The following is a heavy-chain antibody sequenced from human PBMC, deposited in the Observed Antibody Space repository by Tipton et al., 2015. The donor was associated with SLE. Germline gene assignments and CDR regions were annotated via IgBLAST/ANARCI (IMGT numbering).Heavy chain of an antibody. CDR3: AGQGDPDY. CDR1: GFTFDDYA. Sequence: SLRLSCAASGFTFDDYAMHWVRQAPGRGLEWGSGISWNSGSIGYVDSVKGRFTISRDNAKNSLDLQMNSLRVEDTAVYYCAGQGDPDYWGQGTLI. J-gene: IGHJ4*02. CDR2: ISWNSGSI. D-gene: IGHD1-26*01. V-gene: IGHV3-9*01.